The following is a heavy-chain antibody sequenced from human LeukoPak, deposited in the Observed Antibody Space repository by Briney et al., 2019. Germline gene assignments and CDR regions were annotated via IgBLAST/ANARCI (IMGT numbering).Heavy chain of an antibody. J-gene: IGHJ4*02. D-gene: IGHD3-22*01. CDR1: GGSFSGYY. CDR2: INHSGST. Sequence: SETLSLTCAVYGGSFSGYYWSWIRQPPGKGLEWIGEINHSGSTNYNPSLKSRVTISVDTSKNQFSLKLSSVTAADTAVYYCARSYYYDSSGLFDYWGQGTLVTVSS. V-gene: IGHV4-34*01. CDR3: ARSYYYDSSGLFDY.